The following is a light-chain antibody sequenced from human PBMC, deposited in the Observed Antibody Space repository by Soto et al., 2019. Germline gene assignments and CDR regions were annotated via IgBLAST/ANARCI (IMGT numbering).Light chain of an antibody. J-gene: IGKJ1*01. Sequence: EIVLTQSPGTLSLSPGERATLSCRASQSVDRFLAWYQQKPGQAPRLLIHGASTRATGIPDRFSGSGSGTDFTLIISRLEPEDFAVYSCQQYGSSPPTFGQGTKVDIK. CDR3: QQYGSSPPT. V-gene: IGKV3-20*01. CDR1: QSVDRF. CDR2: GAS.